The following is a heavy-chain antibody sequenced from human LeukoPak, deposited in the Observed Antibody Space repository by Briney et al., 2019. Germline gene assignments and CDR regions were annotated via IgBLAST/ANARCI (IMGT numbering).Heavy chain of an antibody. V-gene: IGHV1-3*01. D-gene: IGHD3-9*01. Sequence: ASVKVSCKASGYTFTTYTIHWVRQAPGQRLEWMGWINAGNDNTKYSQKFQGRVTITRDTSASTAYMELSSLRSEDTAVYYCARGGGVLRYFDWLLYLPFEVDYWGQGTLVTVSS. J-gene: IGHJ4*02. CDR2: INAGNDNT. CDR3: ARGGGVLRYFDWLLYLPFEVDY. CDR1: GYTFTTYT.